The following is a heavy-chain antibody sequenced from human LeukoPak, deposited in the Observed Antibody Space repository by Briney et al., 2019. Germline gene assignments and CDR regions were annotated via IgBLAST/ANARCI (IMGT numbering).Heavy chain of an antibody. D-gene: IGHD3-3*01. Sequence: KPSETLSLTCTVSGGSISSGSYYWSWIRQPAGKGLEWIGRIYTSGSTNYNPSLKSRVTISVDTSKNQFSLKLSSVTAADTAVYYCARESGRPFWSGYYNPWGQGTLVTVSS. CDR1: GGSISSGSYY. CDR2: IYTSGST. CDR3: ARESGRPFWSGYYNP. V-gene: IGHV4-61*02. J-gene: IGHJ5*02.